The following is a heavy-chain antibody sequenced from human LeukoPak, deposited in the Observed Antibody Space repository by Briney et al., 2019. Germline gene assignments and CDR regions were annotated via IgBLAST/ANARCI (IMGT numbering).Heavy chain of an antibody. J-gene: IGHJ3*02. CDR2: INHSGST. CDR3: ATPYCSSISCLDVFNM. Sequence: PSETLSLTCAVYGGSFSGYYWSWIRQPPGKGLGWIGEINHSGSTNYNPSLKSRVTISVDTSKNQFSLKLSSVTAADTAVYYCATPYCSSISCLDVFNMWGQGTRVTVSS. CDR1: GGSFSGYY. V-gene: IGHV4-34*01. D-gene: IGHD2-2*01.